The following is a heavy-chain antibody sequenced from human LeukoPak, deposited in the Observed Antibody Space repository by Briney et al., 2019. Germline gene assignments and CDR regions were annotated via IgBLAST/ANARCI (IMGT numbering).Heavy chain of an antibody. CDR1: TFTFSSYN. V-gene: IGHV3-23*01. CDR2: ISGSGGST. CDR3: AKGVYSTSWWSVDY. D-gene: IGHD2-2*01. Sequence: PGGSLRLSCAASTFTFSSYNMNWVRQAPGKGLEWVSGISGSGGSTYYADSVRGRFTISRDNSKDTLYLQVSSLRAEDTAVYYCAKGVYSTSWWSVDYWGQGTLVTVSS. J-gene: IGHJ4*02.